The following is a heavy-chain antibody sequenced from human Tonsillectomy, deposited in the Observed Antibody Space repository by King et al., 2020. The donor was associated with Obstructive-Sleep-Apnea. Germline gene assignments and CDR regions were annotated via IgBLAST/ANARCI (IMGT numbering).Heavy chain of an antibody. D-gene: IGHD6-13*01. CDR2: IYHSGST. J-gene: IGHJ4*02. V-gene: IGHV4-38-2*02. Sequence: QLQESGPGLVKPSETLSLTCTVSGYSISSGYYWGWIRQPPGKGLEWIGSIYHSGSTYYNPSLKSRVTISVDTSKNQFSLKLSSVTAADTAVYYCARVGSWYSLVLDYWGQGTLVTVSS. CDR3: ARVGSWYSLVLDY. CDR1: GYSISSGYY.